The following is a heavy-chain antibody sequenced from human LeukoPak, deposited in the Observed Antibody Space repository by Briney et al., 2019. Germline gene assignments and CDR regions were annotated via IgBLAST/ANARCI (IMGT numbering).Heavy chain of an antibody. D-gene: IGHD2-21*01. CDR3: AKGQAVGETNWFDP. CDR2: ISSSGSTI. V-gene: IGHV3-48*03. CDR1: GFTFSSYE. Sequence: GGSLRLSCAASGFTFSSYEMNWVRQAPGKGLEWVSYISSSGSTIYYADSVKGRFTISRDNAKNSLYLQMNSLRAEDTALYYCAKGQAVGETNWFDPWGQGTLVTVSS. J-gene: IGHJ5*02.